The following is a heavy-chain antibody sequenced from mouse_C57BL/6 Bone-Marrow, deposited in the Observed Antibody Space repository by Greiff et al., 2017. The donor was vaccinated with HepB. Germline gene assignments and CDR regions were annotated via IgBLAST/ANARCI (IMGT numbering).Heavy chain of an antibody. CDR3: ASGDGVYAMDY. Sequence: EVKLVESGGGLVQPGGSLSLSCAASGFTFTDYYMSWVRQPPGKALEWLGFIRNKANGYTTEYSASVKGRFTISRDNSQSILYLQMNALRAEDSATYYCASGDGVYAMDYWGQGTSVTVSS. CDR2: IRNKANGYTT. CDR1: GFTFTDYY. J-gene: IGHJ4*01. D-gene: IGHD3-3*01. V-gene: IGHV7-3*01.